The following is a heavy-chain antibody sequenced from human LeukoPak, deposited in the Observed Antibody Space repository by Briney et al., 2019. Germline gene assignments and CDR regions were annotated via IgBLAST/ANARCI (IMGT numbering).Heavy chain of an antibody. J-gene: IGHJ3*02. CDR2: IIPIFGTA. D-gene: IGHD2-15*01. CDR3: ATAIVVVVASTAAFDI. CDR1: GGTFSSYA. V-gene: IGHV1-69*01. Sequence: GSSVKVSCKASGGTFSSYAISWVRQAPGQGLEWMGGIIPIFGTANYAQKFQGRVTITADESTSTAYMELSGLRSEDTAVYYCATAIVVVVASTAAFDIWGQGTMVTVSS.